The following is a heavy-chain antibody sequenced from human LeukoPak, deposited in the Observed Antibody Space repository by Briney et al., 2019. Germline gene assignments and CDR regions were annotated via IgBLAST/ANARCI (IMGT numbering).Heavy chain of an antibody. Sequence: PGGSLRLSCGASGFTFNDYAMTWVRQAPGKGLEWVSSISASGAMTYYADSVKGRFTLSRDNSNNTLYLQMSRLTDADTAVYYCAREYSGWSLDPWGQGTLVTVSS. CDR1: GFTFNDYA. CDR2: ISASGAMT. J-gene: IGHJ5*02. V-gene: IGHV3-23*01. CDR3: AREYSGWSLDP. D-gene: IGHD5-12*01.